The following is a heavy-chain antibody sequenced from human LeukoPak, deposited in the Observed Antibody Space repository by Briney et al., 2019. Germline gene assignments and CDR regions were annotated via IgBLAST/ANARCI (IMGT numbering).Heavy chain of an antibody. V-gene: IGHV3-21*01. CDR3: ARSKTTVTTLDY. J-gene: IGHJ4*02. Sequence: GGSLRLSCAASGFTFSSYSMTWVRQAPGKGLEWVSSISGSSRYIYYADSVRGRFTISRDNAKNSLNLQMNSLRADDTAFFYCARSKTTVTTLDYWGQGTLVTVSS. D-gene: IGHD4-17*01. CDR2: ISGSSRYI. CDR1: GFTFSSYS.